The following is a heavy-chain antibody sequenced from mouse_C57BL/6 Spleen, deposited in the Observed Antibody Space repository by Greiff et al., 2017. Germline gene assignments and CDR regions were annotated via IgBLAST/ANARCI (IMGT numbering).Heavy chain of an antibody. CDR2: ISSGGSYP. CDR3: ASPYGSSPWFAY. V-gene: IGHV5-6*01. J-gene: IGHJ3*01. CDR1: GFTFSSYG. Sequence: EVKLVESGGDLVKPGGSLKLSCAASGFTFSSYGMSWVRQTPDKRLEWVATISSGGSYPYYPDSVKGRFTISRDNAKNTLYLQMSSLKSEDTSMYYCASPYGSSPWFAYWGQGTLVTVSA. D-gene: IGHD1-1*01.